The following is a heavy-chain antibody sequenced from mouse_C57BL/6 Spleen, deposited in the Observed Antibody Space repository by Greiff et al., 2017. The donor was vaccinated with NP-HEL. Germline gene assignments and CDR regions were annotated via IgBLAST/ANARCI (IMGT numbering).Heavy chain of an antibody. CDR2: ISDGGSYT. Sequence: EVQLQESGGGLVKPGGSLKLSCAASGFTFSSYAMSWVRQTPEKRLEWVATISDGGSYTYYPDNVKGRFTISRDNAKNNLYLQMSHLKSEDTAMYYCARDKVLDYWGQGTTLTVSS. V-gene: IGHV5-4*01. CDR3: ARDKVLDY. CDR1: GFTFSSYA. J-gene: IGHJ2*01.